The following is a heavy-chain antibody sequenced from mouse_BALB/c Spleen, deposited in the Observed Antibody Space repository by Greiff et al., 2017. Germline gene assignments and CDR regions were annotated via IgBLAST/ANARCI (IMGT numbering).Heavy chain of an antibody. CDR2: INSNGGST. CDR1: GFTFSSYY. Sequence: EVKVEESGGGLVKLGGSLKLSCAASGFTFSSYYMSWVRQTPEKRLELVAAINSNGGSTYYPDTVKGRFTISRDNARNILYLQMSSLRSEDTAMYYCARGLEGTATWFAYWGQGTLVTVSA. D-gene: IGHD1-2*01. J-gene: IGHJ3*01. V-gene: IGHV5-6-2*01. CDR3: ARGLEGTATWFAY.